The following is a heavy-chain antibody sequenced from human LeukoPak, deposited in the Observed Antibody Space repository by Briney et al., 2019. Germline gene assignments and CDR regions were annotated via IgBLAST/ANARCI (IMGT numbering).Heavy chain of an antibody. D-gene: IGHD2-2*02. CDR2: INHSGST. CDR1: GESFSGYY. CDR3: AQPNHKDHCSSAGCYRYFDY. Sequence: TSETLSLTCAVYGESFSGYYWTWIRQPPGTGLEWIGEINHSGSTNYNPSLKSRVTISVDTSKNQFSLRLSSVTAADTAVYYCAQPNHKDHCSSAGCYRYFDYWGQGTLVTVSS. V-gene: IGHV4-34*01. J-gene: IGHJ4*02.